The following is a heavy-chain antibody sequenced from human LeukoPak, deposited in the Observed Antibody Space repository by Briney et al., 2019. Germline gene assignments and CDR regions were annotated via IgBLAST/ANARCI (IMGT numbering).Heavy chain of an antibody. CDR1: GASISTYY. V-gene: IGHV4-59*08. J-gene: IGHJ5*02. D-gene: IGHD1-26*01. Sequence: SETLSLTCSVSGASISTYYWSWTRQSPGKGREWIGYIYYSGSTDYNPSLKSRATISIDTSKPQFYLNLSSATASDTAVYYCARTSYSGTYYWFDPWGQGTVVTVSS. CDR2: IYYSGST. CDR3: ARTSYSGTYYWFDP.